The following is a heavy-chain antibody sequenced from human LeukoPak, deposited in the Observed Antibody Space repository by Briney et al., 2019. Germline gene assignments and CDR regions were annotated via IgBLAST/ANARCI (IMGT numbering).Heavy chain of an antibody. Sequence: SETLSLTCTVSGGSISSGGYYWSWIRQPPGKGLEWIGSIYYSGSTYYNPSLKSRVTMSVDTSKNQFSLKLSSVTAADTAVYYCAGGNEVAARSFDYWGQGTLVTVSS. V-gene: IGHV4-39*01. CDR2: IYYSGST. CDR1: GGSISSGGYY. J-gene: IGHJ4*02. CDR3: AGGNEVAARSFDY. D-gene: IGHD6-6*01.